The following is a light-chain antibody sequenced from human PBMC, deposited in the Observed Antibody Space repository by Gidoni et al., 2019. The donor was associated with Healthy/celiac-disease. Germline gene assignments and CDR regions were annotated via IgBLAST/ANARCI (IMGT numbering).Light chain of an antibody. Sequence: HSVLTPPPSASGTPGQGVTISCSGSSSNIGSNTVDWYQQLQGTAPTLLIDRHNQRPSGVPDRFSGSKSGTSASLAISGLQSEDEADDYGAAWDDSLNAVVFGGGTKLTVL. CDR2: RHN. J-gene: IGLJ2*01. V-gene: IGLV1-44*01. CDR3: AAWDDSLNAVV. CDR1: SSNIGSNT.